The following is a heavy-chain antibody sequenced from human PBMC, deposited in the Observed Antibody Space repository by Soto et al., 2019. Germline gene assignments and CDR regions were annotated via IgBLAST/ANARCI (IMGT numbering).Heavy chain of an antibody. D-gene: IGHD1-26*01. CDR2: INPNTGGT. V-gene: IGHV1-2*02. Sequence: ASVKVSCKASGYTFTGYYIHWVRQAPGQGLEWMGWINPNTGGTNYAQKFQGRVTMTRDTSISTAYMELSTLKSDDAAVYYCARLMDPYSGPHLDIWGQGTMVTVSS. CDR3: ARLMDPYSGPHLDI. CDR1: GYTFTGYY. J-gene: IGHJ3*02.